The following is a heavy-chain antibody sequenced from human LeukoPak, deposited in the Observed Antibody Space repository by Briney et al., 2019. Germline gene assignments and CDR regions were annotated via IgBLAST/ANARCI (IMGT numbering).Heavy chain of an antibody. D-gene: IGHD3-3*01. V-gene: IGHV4-4*07. Sequence: SETLSLTCTVSGGSISSYYWSWIRQPAGKGLEWIGRIYTSGSTNYNPSLKSRVTISVDTSKNQFSLKLSSVTAADTAVYYCARRGGVHYDFWSGLNYGMDVWGQGTTVTVSS. CDR3: ARRGGVHYDFWSGLNYGMDV. J-gene: IGHJ6*02. CDR2: IYTSGST. CDR1: GGSISSYY.